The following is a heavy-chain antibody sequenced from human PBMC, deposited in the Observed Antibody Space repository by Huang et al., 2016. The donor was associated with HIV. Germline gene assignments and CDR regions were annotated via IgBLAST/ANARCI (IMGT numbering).Heavy chain of an antibody. D-gene: IGHD6-19*01. J-gene: IGHJ5*02. CDR3: ARTVAVAGRPNWFDP. CDR1: GFTFSSYW. V-gene: IGHV3-7*01. CDR2: IRQDGSRK. Sequence: EVQVVESGGDLVQPGGSLRLSCAASGFTFSSYWMSWVRQPPGKGLKWVANIRQDGSRKYYVDSVKGRFTISRDNANNSLYLQMNSLRAEDTAVYYCARTVAVAGRPNWFDPWGQGTLVTVSS.